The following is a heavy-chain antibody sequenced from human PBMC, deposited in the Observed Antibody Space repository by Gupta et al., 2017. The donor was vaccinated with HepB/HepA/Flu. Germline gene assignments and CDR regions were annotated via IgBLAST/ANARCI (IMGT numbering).Heavy chain of an antibody. CDR1: GFTFSSYG. V-gene: IGHV3-30*18. J-gene: IGHJ6*03. CDR3: AKGTDMDV. Sequence: QVQLVESGGGVVQPGRSLRLSCAASGFTFSSYGMHWVRQAPGKGLEWVAVISYDGSNKYYADSVKGRFTISRDNSKNTLYLQMNSLRAEDTAVYYCAKGTDMDVWGKGTTVTVSS. CDR2: ISYDGSNK.